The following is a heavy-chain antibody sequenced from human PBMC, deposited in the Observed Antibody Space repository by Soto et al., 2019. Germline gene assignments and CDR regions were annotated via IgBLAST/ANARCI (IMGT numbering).Heavy chain of an antibody. CDR1: GGSFSGYY. V-gene: IGHV4-34*01. J-gene: IGHJ6*02. CDR3: ARGSLKLPSRSYDFWSGHLSNYYYGMDV. D-gene: IGHD3-3*01. Sequence: SETLSLTCAVYGGSFSGYYWSWIRQPPGKGLEWIGEINHSGSTNYNPSLKSRVTISVDTSKNQFSLKLSSVTAADTAVYYCARGSLKLPSRSYDFWSGHLSNYYYGMDVWGQGTTVTVSS. CDR2: INHSGST.